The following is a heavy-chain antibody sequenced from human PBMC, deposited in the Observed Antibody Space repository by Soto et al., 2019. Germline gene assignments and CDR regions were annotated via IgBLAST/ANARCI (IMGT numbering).Heavy chain of an antibody. J-gene: IGHJ4*02. CDR3: ARGDCKTSCYIGF. Sequence: LILSCAASGFGFSNYEMNWVRQAPGKGLEWVSYITSSGGATMYADSVKGRFTISRDNAKDSLYLQMNSLRVEDTAVYYCARGDCKTSCYIGFWGQGALVTVSS. V-gene: IGHV3-48*03. D-gene: IGHD2-2*02. CDR1: GFGFSNYE. CDR2: ITSSGGAT.